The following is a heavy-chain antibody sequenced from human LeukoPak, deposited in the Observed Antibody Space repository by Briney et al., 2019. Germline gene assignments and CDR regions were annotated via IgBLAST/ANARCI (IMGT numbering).Heavy chain of an antibody. D-gene: IGHD6-13*01. J-gene: IGHJ3*02. Sequence: GGSLRLSCAASGFTFSSYWMSWVRQAPGKGLEWVANIKQDGSEKYYVDSEKGRFTISRDNAKNSLYLQMNSLRAEDTAVYYCARHNSGSYSSSWYDAFDIWGQGTMVTVSS. CDR2: IKQDGSEK. CDR3: ARHNSGSYSSSWYDAFDI. CDR1: GFTFSSYW. V-gene: IGHV3-7*01.